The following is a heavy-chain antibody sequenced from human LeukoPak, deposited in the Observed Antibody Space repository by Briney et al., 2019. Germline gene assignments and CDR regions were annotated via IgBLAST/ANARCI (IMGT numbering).Heavy chain of an antibody. D-gene: IGHD2-8*01. CDR1: GGSISSYY. CDR3: ARGNGHFDY. V-gene: IGHV4-59*01. J-gene: IGHJ4*02. CDR2: IYYSRST. Sequence: SETLSLTCTVSGGSISSYYWSWIRQPPGKGLEWIGYIYYSRSTNYNPSLKSRATISVDTSKNQFSLKLSSVTAADTAVYYCARGNGHFDYWGQGTLVTVSS.